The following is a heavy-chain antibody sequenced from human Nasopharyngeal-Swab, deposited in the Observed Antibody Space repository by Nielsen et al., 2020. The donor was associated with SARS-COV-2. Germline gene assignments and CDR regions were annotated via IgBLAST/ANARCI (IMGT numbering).Heavy chain of an antibody. Sequence: ASVTVSCTASGYTFTSYGISWVRQAPGQGLEWMGWISAYNGNTNYAQELQGRVTMTTDTSTSTAYMELRSLRSDDTAVYYCARATTPANWFDPWGQGTLVTVSS. CDR1: GYTFTSYG. V-gene: IGHV1-18*01. D-gene: IGHD5-12*01. CDR3: ARATTPANWFDP. J-gene: IGHJ5*02. CDR2: ISAYNGNT.